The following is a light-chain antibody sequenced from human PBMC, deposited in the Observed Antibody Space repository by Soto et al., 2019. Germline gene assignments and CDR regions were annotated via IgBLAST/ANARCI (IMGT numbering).Light chain of an antibody. J-gene: IGKJ1*01. Sequence: EILMTQSPATLSVSPGERATLSCRASQGFSSNLAWYQQKPGQAPRLLIYGASTRATGIPARFSGGGSGTEFTLTISSLQSEDFAVYYCQQYSDWPRTFGQGTKVEIK. CDR2: GAS. V-gene: IGKV3-15*01. CDR1: QGFSSN. CDR3: QQYSDWPRT.